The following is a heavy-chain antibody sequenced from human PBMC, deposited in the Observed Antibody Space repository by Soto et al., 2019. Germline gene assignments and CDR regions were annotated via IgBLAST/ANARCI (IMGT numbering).Heavy chain of an antibody. D-gene: IGHD3-3*01. CDR3: AKDKHYDFWSSLSAFDI. J-gene: IGHJ3*02. V-gene: IGHV3-9*01. CDR1: GFTFDDYA. CDR2: ISWNSGSI. Sequence: SLRLSCAASGFTFDDYAMHWVRQAPGKGLEWVSGISWNSGSIGYADSVKGRFTISRDNAKNSLYLQMNSLRAEDTALYYCAKDKHYDFWSSLSAFDIWGQGTMVTVSS.